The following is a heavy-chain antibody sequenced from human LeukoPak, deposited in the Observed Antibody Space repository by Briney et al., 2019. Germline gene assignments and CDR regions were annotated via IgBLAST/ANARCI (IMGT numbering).Heavy chain of an antibody. Sequence: SETLSLTCAVYGGSFSGYYWSWIRQPPGEGLEWIGEINHSGSTNYNPSLKSRVTISVDTSKNQFSLKLSSVTAADTAVYSCARDRVKWLVYYYGMDVWGQGTTVTVSS. CDR2: INHSGST. CDR1: GGSFSGYY. J-gene: IGHJ6*02. D-gene: IGHD6-19*01. V-gene: IGHV4-34*01. CDR3: ARDRVKWLVYYYGMDV.